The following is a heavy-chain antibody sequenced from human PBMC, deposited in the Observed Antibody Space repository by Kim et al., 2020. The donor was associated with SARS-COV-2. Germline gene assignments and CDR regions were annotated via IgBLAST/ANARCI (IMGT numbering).Heavy chain of an antibody. J-gene: IGHJ6*02. CDR1: GFTFSSYA. D-gene: IGHD6-6*01. Sequence: GGSLRLSCAASGFTFSSYAMSWVRQAPGKGLEWVSAISGSGGSTYYADSVKGRFTISRDNSKNTLYLQMNSLRAEDTAVYYCAKDLIAARPLLHYYYGMDVWGQGTTVTVSS. CDR3: AKDLIAARPLLHYYYGMDV. V-gene: IGHV3-23*01. CDR2: ISGSGGST.